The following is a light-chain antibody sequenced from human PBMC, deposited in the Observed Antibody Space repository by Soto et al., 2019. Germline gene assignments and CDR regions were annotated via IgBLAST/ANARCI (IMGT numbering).Light chain of an antibody. CDR1: QSLVHSSGNTY. Sequence: VVITQCRLCLTVTLGQPASISCRSSQSLVHSSGNTYLNWFLQRPGHSPRRLIYQVSNRDSGVPDRFSGSGSGTDFTLKISRVEAEDVGVYYCMQALPAPLTFGQGTKVDI. CDR2: QVS. V-gene: IGKV2-30*02. J-gene: IGKJ1*01. CDR3: MQALPAPLT.